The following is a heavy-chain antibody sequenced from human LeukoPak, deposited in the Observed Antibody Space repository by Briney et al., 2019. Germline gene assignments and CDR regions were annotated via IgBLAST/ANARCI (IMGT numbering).Heavy chain of an antibody. D-gene: IGHD6-19*01. CDR1: GGPIGSFY. CDR3: ARWYSSGWAFDY. V-gene: IGHV4-59*08. CDR2: IHYSGST. Sequence: SETLSLTCTVSGGPIGSFYWSWIRQPPRKGLEWIGYIHYSGSTKYNPSLKSRVTISVDTSKNQFSLKLSSVTAADTAVYYCARWYSSGWAFDYWGQGTLVTVSS. J-gene: IGHJ4*02.